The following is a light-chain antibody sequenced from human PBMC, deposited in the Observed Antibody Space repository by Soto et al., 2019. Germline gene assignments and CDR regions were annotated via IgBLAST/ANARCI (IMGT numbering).Light chain of an antibody. J-gene: IGLJ1*01. CDR1: SNDIGSYNY. CDR3: SSYTSTSTYV. Sequence: SGLTQPGSVSGSPGQSITISCNRTSNDIGSYNYASWYQQHPDKAPKVMIYDVSYRPSGVSNRFSGSKSGNTASLTISGLQAEDEADYYCSSYTSTSTYVFGTGTKVTVL. V-gene: IGLV2-14*01. CDR2: DVS.